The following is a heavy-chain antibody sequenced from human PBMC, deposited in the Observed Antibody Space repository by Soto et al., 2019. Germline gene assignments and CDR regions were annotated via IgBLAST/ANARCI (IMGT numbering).Heavy chain of an antibody. J-gene: IGHJ5*02. CDR2: INAYNGNT. CDR1: GYTFTSYG. CDR3: ARVLPPFDP. Sequence: QVQLVQSGAEVKKPGASVKVSCKASGYTFTSYGISWVRQAPGQGLEWMGWINAYNGNTNYAQKLQGRVTMTTDTXXXXXXXXLXXXXXXXTXVYYCARVLPPFDPWGQGTLVTVSS. V-gene: IGHV1-18*01. D-gene: IGHD3-10*01.